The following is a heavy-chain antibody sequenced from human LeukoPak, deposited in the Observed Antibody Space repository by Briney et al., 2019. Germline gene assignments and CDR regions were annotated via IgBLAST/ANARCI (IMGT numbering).Heavy chain of an antibody. D-gene: IGHD2/OR15-2a*01. V-gene: IGHV3-33*01. CDR3: AREGPRGNSQFDY. CDR1: GFTFRSHG. CDR2: IWYDGSNK. Sequence: PGTSLRLSCAASGFTFRSHGMHWVRQAPGKGLEWVAFIWYDGSNKYYTDSVKGRLTISRDNSKNTLYLQMNSLRAEDTAIYYCAREGPRGNSQFDYWGQGTLVTVSS. J-gene: IGHJ4*02.